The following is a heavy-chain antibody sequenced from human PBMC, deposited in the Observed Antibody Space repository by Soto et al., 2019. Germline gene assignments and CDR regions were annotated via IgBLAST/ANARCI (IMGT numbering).Heavy chain of an antibody. Sequence: QVQLQESGPGLVKSSETLSLTCTVSGGSISGYYWSWIRQPPGKGLEWIGYIFYSGNTNYNPSLKSRVTISVDTSKNQFSLKLRSVTAADTAVYYCVRDSGYGDPFDYWGQGTLVTVSS. CDR2: IFYSGNT. D-gene: IGHD4-17*01. CDR3: VRDSGYGDPFDY. V-gene: IGHV4-59*01. J-gene: IGHJ4*02. CDR1: GGSISGYY.